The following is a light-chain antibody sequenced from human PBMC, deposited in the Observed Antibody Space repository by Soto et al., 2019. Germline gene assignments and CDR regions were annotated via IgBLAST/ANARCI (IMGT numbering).Light chain of an antibody. CDR3: QQYGSSPFT. CDR2: GAS. V-gene: IGKV3-20*01. J-gene: IGKJ3*01. Sequence: EIVLTQSPGTLSLSPGERATLSCRARQSVSSSYLAWYQQKPGQAPRLLIYGASSRATGIPDRFSGSGSGTDFTLTISRLEPEDFAVYYCQQYGSSPFTFGPGPKVDIK. CDR1: QSVSSSY.